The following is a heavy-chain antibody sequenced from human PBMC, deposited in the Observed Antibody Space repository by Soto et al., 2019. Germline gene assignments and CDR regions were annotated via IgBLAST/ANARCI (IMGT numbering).Heavy chain of an antibody. D-gene: IGHD6-6*01. J-gene: IGHJ6*03. CDR2: ISAYNGNT. CDR1: GYTFTSYG. CDR3: ARDSPQELQLHYYYYMDV. Sequence: GASVKVSCKASGYTFTSYGISWVRQAPGQGLEWMGWISAYNGNTNYAQKLQGRVTMTTDTSTSTAYMELRSLRSDDTAMYYCARDSPQELQLHYYYYMDVWGKGTTVTVSS. V-gene: IGHV1-18*01.